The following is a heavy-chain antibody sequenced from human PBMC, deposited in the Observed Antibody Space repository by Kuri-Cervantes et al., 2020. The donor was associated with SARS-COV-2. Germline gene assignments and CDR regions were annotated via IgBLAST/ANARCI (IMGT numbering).Heavy chain of an antibody. Sequence: GSLRLSCTVSGGSISSYYWSWIRQPPGKGLEWIGSIYHSGSTYYNPSLKSRVTISVDTSKNQFSLKLSSVTAADTAVYYCAREMAAAGGFDYWGQGTLVTVSS. CDR1: GGSISSYY. D-gene: IGHD6-13*01. CDR2: IYHSGST. CDR3: AREMAAAGGFDY. J-gene: IGHJ4*02. V-gene: IGHV4-59*12.